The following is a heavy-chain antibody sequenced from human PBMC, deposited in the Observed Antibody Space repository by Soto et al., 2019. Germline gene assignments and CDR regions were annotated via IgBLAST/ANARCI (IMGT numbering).Heavy chain of an antibody. Sequence: EVQLVESGGGLIQPGGSLRLSCAASGFTFSDHQMNWVRQAPGRGLEWVSVIYSSGTTYYGDYVKGRFTISRDNSKNTLYLQMNSLRAEDTALYYCARAGSPFHSDSTGYWGFDYWGQGTLVTVSS. CDR1: GFTFSDHQ. D-gene: IGHD3-9*01. CDR2: IYSSGTT. J-gene: IGHJ4*02. V-gene: IGHV3-53*01. CDR3: ARAGSPFHSDSTGYWGFDY.